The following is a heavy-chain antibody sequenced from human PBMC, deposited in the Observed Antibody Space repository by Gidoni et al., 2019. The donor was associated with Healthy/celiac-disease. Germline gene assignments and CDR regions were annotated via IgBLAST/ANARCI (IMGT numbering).Heavy chain of an antibody. Sequence: QVQLVQSGAEVKKPGASVKVYCKASGYTFTSYAMHWVRQAPGQRLEWMGWINAGNGNTKYSQKFQGRVTITRDTSASTAYMELSSLRSEDTAVYYCARGNNYYGSGYMDVWGKGTTVTVSS. CDR2: INAGNGNT. V-gene: IGHV1-3*01. CDR1: GYTFTSYA. J-gene: IGHJ6*03. CDR3: ARGNNYYGSGYMDV. D-gene: IGHD3-10*01.